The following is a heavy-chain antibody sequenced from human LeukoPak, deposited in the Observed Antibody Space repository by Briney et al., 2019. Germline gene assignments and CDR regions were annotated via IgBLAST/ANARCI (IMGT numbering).Heavy chain of an antibody. J-gene: IGHJ2*01. D-gene: IGHD1-26*01. Sequence: GASVKVSCKVSGYTLTELSMHWVRQAPGKGLEWMGGFDPEDGETIYAQKFQGRVTMTEDTSTDTAYMELSSLRSEDTAVYYCATTKKVGADNNWYFDLWGRGTLVTVSS. CDR3: ATTKKVGADNNWYFDL. CDR2: FDPEDGET. CDR1: GYTLTELS. V-gene: IGHV1-24*01.